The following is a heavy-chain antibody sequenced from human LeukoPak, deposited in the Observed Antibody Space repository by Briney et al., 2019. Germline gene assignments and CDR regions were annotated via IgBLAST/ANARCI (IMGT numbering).Heavy chain of an antibody. CDR1: GFTFKKYW. J-gene: IGHJ4*02. CDR3: ARETPRRGETRDGYR. D-gene: IGHD5-24*01. V-gene: IGHV3-7*01. Sequence: GRSLRLSCAASGFTFKKYWMNWVRQVPGKGLECLANIKEDGSETYYADSVKGRFTISRDNPKNLLFLQINSLRVEDTAVYYCARETPRRGETRDGYRWGQGTLVTVSS. CDR2: IKEDGSET.